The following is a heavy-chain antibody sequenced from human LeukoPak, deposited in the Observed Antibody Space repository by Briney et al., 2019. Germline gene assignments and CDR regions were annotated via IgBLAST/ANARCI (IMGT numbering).Heavy chain of an antibody. D-gene: IGHD3-22*01. CDR2: IYYSGST. J-gene: IGHJ3*02. CDR3: ARGDSSGYYRHAFDI. Sequence: PSETLSLTCTVSGGSISSYYWSWIRQPPGKGLEWIGYIYYSGSTNYNPSLKSRVTISVDTSKNQFSLKLSSVTAADTAVYYCARGDSSGYYRHAFDIWGQGAMVTVSS. V-gene: IGHV4-59*01. CDR1: GGSISSYY.